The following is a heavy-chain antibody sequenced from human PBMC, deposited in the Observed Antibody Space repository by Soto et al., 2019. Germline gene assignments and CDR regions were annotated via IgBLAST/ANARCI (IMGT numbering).Heavy chain of an antibody. CDR3: ARVTKRGYSYGASYYYGMDV. D-gene: IGHD5-18*01. CDR1: GYTFTRYA. J-gene: IGHJ6*02. Sequence: ASVKVSCKTSGYTFTRYAMHWVRQAPRQRLEWMGWINAGNGNTKYSQKFQGRVTITRDTSASTAYMELSSLRSEDTAVYYCARVTKRGYSYGASYYYGMDVWGQGTTVTVSS. CDR2: INAGNGNT. V-gene: IGHV1-3*01.